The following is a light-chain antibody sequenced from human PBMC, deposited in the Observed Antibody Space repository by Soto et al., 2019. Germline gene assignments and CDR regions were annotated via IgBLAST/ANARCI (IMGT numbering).Light chain of an antibody. CDR2: KAS. V-gene: IGKV1-5*03. J-gene: IGKJ5*01. Sequence: DIQMTQSPSTLSASVGDRVTITCRASQTISSWLAWYQQKPGKAPKLLIYKASTLKSGVPSRFSGSGSGTEFTLTISSLQPEDIATYYCQQYSHLITFGQGTRLEI. CDR3: QQYSHLIT. CDR1: QTISSW.